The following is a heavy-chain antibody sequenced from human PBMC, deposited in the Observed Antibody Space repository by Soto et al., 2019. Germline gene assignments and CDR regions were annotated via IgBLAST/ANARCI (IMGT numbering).Heavy chain of an antibody. Sequence: SVKVSCKASGGTFSSYTISWVRQAPGQGLEWMGRIIPILGIANYAQKFQGRVTITADKSTSTAYMELSSLRSEDTAVYYCARSEGGGSYSYYWGQGTLVTVSS. CDR3: ARSEGGGSYSYY. V-gene: IGHV1-69*02. D-gene: IGHD3-10*01. CDR2: IIPILGIA. CDR1: GGTFSSYT. J-gene: IGHJ4*02.